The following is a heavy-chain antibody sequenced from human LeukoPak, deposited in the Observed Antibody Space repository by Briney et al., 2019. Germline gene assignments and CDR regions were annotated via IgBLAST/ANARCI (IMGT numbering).Heavy chain of an antibody. CDR2: ISGSGGST. D-gene: IGHD3-22*01. J-gene: IGHJ4*02. V-gene: IGHV3-23*01. CDR3: AKDQAHSSGYSGFDY. CDR1: GFTFSSYA. Sequence: PGGSLRLSCAASGFTFSSYAMSWVRQAPGKGLEWVSAISGSGGSTYYADSVKGRFTISRDNSKNTLYLQMNSLRAEDTAVYYCAKDQAHSSGYSGFDYWGQGTLVTVSS.